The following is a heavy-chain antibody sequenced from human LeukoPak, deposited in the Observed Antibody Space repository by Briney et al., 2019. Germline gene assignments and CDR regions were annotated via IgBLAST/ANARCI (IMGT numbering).Heavy chain of an antibody. V-gene: IGHV3-30*02. D-gene: IGHD5-18*01. CDR1: GFTFSSYG. CDR3: ARAGYSYGAYYYYMDV. Sequence: GGSLRLSCAASGFTFSSYGMHWVRQAPGKGLEWVAFIRYDGSNKYYADSVKGRFTISRDNSKNTLYLQMNSLRAEGTAVYYCARAGYSYGAYYYYMDVWGKGTTVTISS. CDR2: IRYDGSNK. J-gene: IGHJ6*03.